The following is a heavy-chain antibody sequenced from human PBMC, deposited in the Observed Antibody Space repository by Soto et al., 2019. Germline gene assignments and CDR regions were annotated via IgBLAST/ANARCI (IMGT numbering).Heavy chain of an antibody. V-gene: IGHV4-34*01. CDR2: IDHSGST. Sequence: PSETLSLTCAVRLGSFNAYSWTWIRQPPGKGLEWIGEIDHSGSTTYNPSLKSRITMSVDTSKNQFSLNVSSMTAADTAVYYCARGLRYSGMDVWGQGTTVTVSS. CDR3: ARGLRYSGMDV. J-gene: IGHJ6*02. CDR1: LGSFNAYS.